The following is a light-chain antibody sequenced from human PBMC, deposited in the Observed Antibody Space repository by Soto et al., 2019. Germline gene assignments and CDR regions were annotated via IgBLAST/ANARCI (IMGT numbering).Light chain of an antibody. V-gene: IGKV3-11*01. Sequence: EIQMTQSPSTLSVSPGGRATLSCRASRSISGTLAWYQRKPGQAPRLLIYDASNRATGIPARFSGGGSGTDFTLTISRLEPEDFGVYYCQQRHNWPITFGQGTKVDIK. CDR3: QQRHNWPIT. J-gene: IGKJ1*01. CDR1: RSISGT. CDR2: DAS.